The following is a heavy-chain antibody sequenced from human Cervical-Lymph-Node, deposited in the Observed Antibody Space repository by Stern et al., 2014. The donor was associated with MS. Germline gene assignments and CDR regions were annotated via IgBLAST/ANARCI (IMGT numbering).Heavy chain of an antibody. CDR2: ISGSGSSI. V-gene: IGHV3-23*04. Sequence: EVQLVESGGDLVQPGGSLRLSCAASGFTFNKYAINWVRQAPGKGLAWVSTISGSGSSIYYADSVKGRFTISRDNSENTLYLQMHSLRAEDTAIYYCAKQYFDSSGYSYYYGMDVWGQGTTVTVSS. CDR3: AKQYFDSSGYSYYYGMDV. CDR1: GFTFNKYA. D-gene: IGHD3-22*01. J-gene: IGHJ6*02.